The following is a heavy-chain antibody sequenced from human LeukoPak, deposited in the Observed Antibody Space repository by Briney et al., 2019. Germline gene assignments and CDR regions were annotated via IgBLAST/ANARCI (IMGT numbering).Heavy chain of an antibody. D-gene: IGHD1-26*01. J-gene: IGHJ4*02. V-gene: IGHV3-74*01. Sequence: PGGSLRLSCAASGFTFSSYWMHWVRQAPGKGLVWVSRINTDGSSTSYADSVKGRFTISRDNAKNTLYLQMNSLRAEDTAVYYCARDPFIVGATDFDYWGQGTLVTVSS. CDR1: GFTFSSYW. CDR2: INTDGSST. CDR3: ARDPFIVGATDFDY.